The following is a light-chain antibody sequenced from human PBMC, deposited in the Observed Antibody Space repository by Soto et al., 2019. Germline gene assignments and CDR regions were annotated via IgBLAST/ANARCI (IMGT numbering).Light chain of an antibody. V-gene: IGLV1-40*01. Sequence: QSVLTQPPSVSVAPGQRVTISCTGSSSNIGAGYDVNWYQQLPGRVPKPLIYGNRHRPSGVPDRFSGSKSGTSASLAITGAQAEDEADYYCQSYDSSLRGVFGTGTKVTVL. CDR1: SSNIGAGYD. J-gene: IGLJ1*01. CDR3: QSYDSSLRGV. CDR2: GNR.